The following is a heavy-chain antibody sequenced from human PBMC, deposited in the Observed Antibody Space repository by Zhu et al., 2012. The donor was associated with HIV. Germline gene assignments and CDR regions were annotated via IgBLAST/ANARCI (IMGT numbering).Heavy chain of an antibody. CDR2: IYNSAIT. J-gene: IGHJ3*02. Sequence: QVQLQESGPGLVKPSETLSLTCTVAGGSVSSHYWSWIRQSPEKGLEYMGYIYNSAITNYNPSLKSRITISVDTSKNQISLRLSSVTAADTAMYYCARMPERPYRAGDGFDIWGQGTMVAASS. D-gene: IGHD3-16*01. CDR1: GGSVSSHY. CDR3: ARMPERPYRAGDGFDI. V-gene: IGHV4-59*02.